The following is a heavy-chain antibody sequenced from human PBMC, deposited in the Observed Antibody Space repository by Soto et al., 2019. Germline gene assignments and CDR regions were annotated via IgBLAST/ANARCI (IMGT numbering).Heavy chain of an antibody. CDR2: ISPGSRYP. J-gene: IGHJ5*02. CDR1: GFTFGDSY. D-gene: IGHD2-15*01. V-gene: IGHV3-11*06. CDR3: VRGGGGGLFDP. Sequence: WGSLRLSCAGSGFTFGDSYMSWIRQAPGKGLEWLSYISPGSRYPAYADSVKGRLTISRDNAKRSLYLQMMSLTAEDTAIYYCVRGGGGGLFDPWGQGTMVTVSS.